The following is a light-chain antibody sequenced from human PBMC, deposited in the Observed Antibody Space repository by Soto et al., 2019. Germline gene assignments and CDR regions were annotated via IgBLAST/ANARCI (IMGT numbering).Light chain of an antibody. CDR1: QSISSY. CDR3: QQSYSTLFT. V-gene: IGKV1-39*01. J-gene: IGKJ3*01. CDR2: AAS. Sequence: DIQMTQSPSSLSASVGDRVTITCRASQSISSYLNWYQQKPGKAPKLLIYAASSLQSGVPSRFSGSGSGTDFPPTISSLQPEDFATYYCQQSYSTLFTFGPGTKVDIK.